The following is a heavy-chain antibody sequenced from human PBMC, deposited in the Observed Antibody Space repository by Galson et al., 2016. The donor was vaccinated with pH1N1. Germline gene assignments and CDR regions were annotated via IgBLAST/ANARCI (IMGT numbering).Heavy chain of an antibody. J-gene: IGHJ5*02. CDR1: GGSINPFY. CDR2: IYYSGTT. D-gene: IGHD3-16*01. CDR3: GRIPQGAGPFGWFDP. Sequence: TLSLTCAVSGGSINPFYWSWIRQPPGKGLEWIGNIYYSGTTNYNPSLKSRVTMSVATSKKQFSLNLRSVTAADTAVYFCGRIPQGAGPFGWFDPWSQGTLVIVSS. V-gene: IGHV4-59*01.